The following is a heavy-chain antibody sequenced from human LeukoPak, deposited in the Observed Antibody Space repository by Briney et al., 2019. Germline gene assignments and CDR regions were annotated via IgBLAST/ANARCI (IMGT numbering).Heavy chain of an antibody. CDR2: FSTSSSTI. CDR1: GFTFDDYG. D-gene: IGHD6-13*01. J-gene: IGHJ4*02. CDR3: ARDSTLAADYDY. V-gene: IGHV3-48*01. Sequence: GGSLTLSCAASGFTFDDYGMSWARHAPGRGLEGFSYFSTSSSTIYYADSVKGRFTISRDNAKNSLYLQMNSLRAEDTAVYFCARDSTLAADYDYWGQGTLVTVSS.